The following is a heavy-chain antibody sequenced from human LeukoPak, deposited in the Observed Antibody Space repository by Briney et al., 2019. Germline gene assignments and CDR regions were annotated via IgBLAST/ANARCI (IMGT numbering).Heavy chain of an antibody. Sequence: GGSLRLSCAASGFTFSSYEMHWVRQAPGKGLEWLANIKEDGNGNNYVDSVRGRFTISRDNAKSSLYLQMNSLRVDDTAVYYCAREIPAATVLFDYWGQGALVTVSS. V-gene: IGHV3-7*01. J-gene: IGHJ4*02. D-gene: IGHD6-25*01. CDR2: IKEDGNGN. CDR1: GFTFSSYE. CDR3: AREIPAATVLFDY.